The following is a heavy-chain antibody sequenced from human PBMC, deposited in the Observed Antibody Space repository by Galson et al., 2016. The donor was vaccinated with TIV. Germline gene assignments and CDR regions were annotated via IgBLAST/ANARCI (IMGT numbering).Heavy chain of an antibody. V-gene: IGHV1-69*10. CDR2: IIPTLGFP. D-gene: IGHD3-22*01. CDR1: GHSIYSHA. CDR3: ARMDYYDSKGDWVTGDY. J-gene: IGHJ4*02. Sequence: SVKVSCKASGHSIYSHAISWVRQAPGQGLQWMGGIIPTLGFPTYSQIFEARLVISMDRSTKTAYMELTSLRSEDTAIYYCARMDYYDSKGDWVTGDYWGQGTLIIVSS.